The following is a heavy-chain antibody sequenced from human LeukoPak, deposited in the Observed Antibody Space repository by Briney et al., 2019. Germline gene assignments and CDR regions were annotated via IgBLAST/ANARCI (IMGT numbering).Heavy chain of an antibody. CDR3: ARGLGLYYFDY. CDR1: GFTFSNYG. CDR2: INYSGSTT. J-gene: IGHJ4*02. V-gene: IGHV3-48*04. Sequence: GGSLRLSCAASGFTFSNYGMSWVRQAPGKGLEWVSRINYSGSTTYYADSVKGRFTISRDNAKNSLYLQMNSLRAEDTAVYYCARGLGLYYFDYWGQGTLVTVSS. D-gene: IGHD3-16*01.